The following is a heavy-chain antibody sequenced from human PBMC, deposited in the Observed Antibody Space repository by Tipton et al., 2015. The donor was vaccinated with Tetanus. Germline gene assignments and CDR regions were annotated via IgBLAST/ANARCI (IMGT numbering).Heavy chain of an antibody. CDR2: ISAYNGKT. Sequence: QSGAEVKKPGASVKVSCTANGYNFVNFGISWVRQAPGQGLEWMGWISAYNGKTKYAQRLQGRVTMTTDRSASTAYMDLRRLRSDDTAVYYCARVQEQRIYYYGMDVWGQGTTVTVSS. CDR1: GYNFVNFG. J-gene: IGHJ6*02. D-gene: IGHD6-25*01. CDR3: ARVQEQRIYYYGMDV. V-gene: IGHV1-18*01.